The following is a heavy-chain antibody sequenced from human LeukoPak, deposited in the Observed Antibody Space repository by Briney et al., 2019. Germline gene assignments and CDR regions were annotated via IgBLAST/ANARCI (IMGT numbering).Heavy chain of an antibody. CDR2: IYHSGST. J-gene: IGHJ4*02. CDR1: GGSISSGGYS. V-gene: IGHV4-30-2*01. Sequence: SETLSLTCAVSGGSISSGGYSWSWIRQPPGKGLEWIGYIYHSGSTYYNPSLKSRVTISVDTSKNQFSLKLSSVTAADTAVYYCARLGIVDTAMVPLYYFDYWGQGSLVTVSS. D-gene: IGHD5-18*01. CDR3: ARLGIVDTAMVPLYYFDY.